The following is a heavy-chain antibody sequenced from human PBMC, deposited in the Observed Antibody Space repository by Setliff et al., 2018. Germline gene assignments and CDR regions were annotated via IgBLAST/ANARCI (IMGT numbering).Heavy chain of an antibody. CDR2: INPHGSEK. Sequence: LRLSCTASGLSYTNDWVSWARQAPGKGLEWLASINPHGSEKYYADSVKGRFTISRDNAKNSLSLQMNSLRTEDTAVYYCGRAGKPYAIDVWGQGTMVTVSS. J-gene: IGHJ3*01. CDR3: GRAGKPYAIDV. V-gene: IGHV3-7*04. CDR1: GLSYTNDW.